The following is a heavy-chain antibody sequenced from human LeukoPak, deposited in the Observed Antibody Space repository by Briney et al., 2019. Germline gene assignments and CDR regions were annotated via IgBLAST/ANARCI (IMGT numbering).Heavy chain of an antibody. D-gene: IGHD3-10*01. J-gene: IGHJ6*03. V-gene: IGHV5-51*01. Sequence: GESLKISCKGSGYSFTSYWIGWVRQMPGKGLEWMGIIYPGDSDTRYSPSFQGQVTISADKSISTAYLQWSSLKASDTAMYYCARHALITMVRGAAIYYYYYMDVWGKGTTVTISS. CDR1: GYSFTSYW. CDR3: ARHALITMVRGAAIYYYYYMDV. CDR2: IYPGDSDT.